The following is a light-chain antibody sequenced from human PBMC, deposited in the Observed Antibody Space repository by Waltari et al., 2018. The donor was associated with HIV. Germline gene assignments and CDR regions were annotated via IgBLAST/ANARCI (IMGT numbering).Light chain of an antibody. V-gene: IGKV1-5*03. CDR3: QQYSAFPWT. CDR2: RAS. J-gene: IGKJ1*01. Sequence: DIQMTQSLSTLSASMGDRVSITCRASQSISNWLAWYQQKPGQAPKLLIYRASTLESGVPSRFSSSGSGTEFTLTINNRQPDDFATCYCQQYSAFPWTFGQGAKVEIK. CDR1: QSISNW.